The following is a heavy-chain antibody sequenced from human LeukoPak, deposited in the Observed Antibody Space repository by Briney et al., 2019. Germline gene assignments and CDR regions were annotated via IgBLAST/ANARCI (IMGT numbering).Heavy chain of an antibody. CDR3: ARSRDGYTAYYFDY. V-gene: IGHV4-59*08. Sequence: SETLSLTCTVSGGSISSYYWSWIRQPPGKGLEWIGYIYYSGSTNYNPSLKSRVTISVDTSKNQFSLKLSSVTAADTAVYYCARSRDGYTAYYFDYWGQGTLVTVSS. J-gene: IGHJ4*02. D-gene: IGHD5-24*01. CDR2: IYYSGST. CDR1: GGSISSYY.